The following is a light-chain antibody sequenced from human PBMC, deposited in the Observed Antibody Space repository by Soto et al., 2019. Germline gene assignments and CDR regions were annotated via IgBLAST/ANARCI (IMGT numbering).Light chain of an antibody. CDR2: FAS. Sequence: EVVMTQSPATLSVCPGEKATLSCRASHIVSNNLAWYQQKPGQAHRILIYFASTRATGIPARFSGSGSGTEFTLTISILQSEDFAVYYCQHYNKWPLTFGGGTKVETK. CDR1: HIVSNN. J-gene: IGKJ4*01. V-gene: IGKV3-15*01. CDR3: QHYNKWPLT.